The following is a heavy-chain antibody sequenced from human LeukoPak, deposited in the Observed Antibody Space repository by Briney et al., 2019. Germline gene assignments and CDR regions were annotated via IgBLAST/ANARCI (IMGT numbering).Heavy chain of an antibody. V-gene: IGHV4-31*03. Sequence: PSETLSLTCTVSGGSISSGGYYWSWIRQHPGKGLEWIGYIYYSGSTYYNPSLKSRVTISVDTSKNQFSLKLSSVTAADTAVYYCARGITVIGYYFDQWGQGTPVTVSS. D-gene: IGHD2-21*01. CDR2: IYYSGST. CDR3: ARGITVIGYYFDQ. J-gene: IGHJ4*02. CDR1: GGSISSGGYY.